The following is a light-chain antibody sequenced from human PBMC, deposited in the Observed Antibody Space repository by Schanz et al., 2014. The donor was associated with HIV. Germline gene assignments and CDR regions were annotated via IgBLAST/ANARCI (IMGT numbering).Light chain of an antibody. Sequence: SYELTQSPSVSVAPGKTATITCGGHDIGSKDVHWYQQKPGQAPVVVMFYDSVRPSGIPERFSGSNSGNTATLTISGTQAMDEGDYYCQTWDNTVVFGGGTKLTVL. CDR1: DIGSKD. V-gene: IGLV3-21*01. CDR2: YDS. CDR3: QTWDNTVV. J-gene: IGLJ2*01.